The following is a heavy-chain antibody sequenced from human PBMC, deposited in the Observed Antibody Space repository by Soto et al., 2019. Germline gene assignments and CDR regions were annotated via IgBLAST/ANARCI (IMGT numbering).Heavy chain of an antibody. CDR1: GGSISSYY. J-gene: IGHJ4*02. Sequence: SETLSLTCTVSGGSISSYYWSWIRQPPGKGLEWIGYIYYSGSTNYNPSLKSRVTISVDTSKNQFSLKLSSVTAADTAVYYCARRERYFDWLFFDYWGQGTLVTVSS. D-gene: IGHD3-9*01. CDR2: IYYSGST. V-gene: IGHV4-59*01. CDR3: ARRERYFDWLFFDY.